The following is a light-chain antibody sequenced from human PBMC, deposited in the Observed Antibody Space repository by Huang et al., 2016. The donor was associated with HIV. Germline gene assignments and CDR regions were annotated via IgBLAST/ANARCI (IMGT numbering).Light chain of an antibody. J-gene: IGKJ2*01. CDR1: RSLLFASNSKNF. V-gene: IGKV4-1*01. CDR2: MAS. CDR3: QQFYNMPYT. Sequence: ILLTQSPDSLAVSLGERATLTCRSSRSLLFASNSKNFLAWYQQKPGQSPKLLMYMASGRESGVPERFTGSGSGTEFTLTIASLQAEDVAVYYCQQFYNMPYTFGRGTRLEI.